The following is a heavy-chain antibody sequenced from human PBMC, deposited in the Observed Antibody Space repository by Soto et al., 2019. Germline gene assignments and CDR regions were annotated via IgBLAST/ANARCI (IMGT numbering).Heavy chain of an antibody. CDR2: IYLNGGS. Sequence: SETLSLTCSVSGGSLGRRDWWSWVRQPPGKGLEWIGQIYLNGGSTYDPSLKTRVAISVDMSKNLLSLELRSVTTADTAVYYCVKNGEYSLHYWGQGALVTVSX. J-gene: IGHJ4*02. V-gene: IGHV4-4*02. D-gene: IGHD4-17*01. CDR1: GGSLGRRDW. CDR3: VKNGEYSLHY.